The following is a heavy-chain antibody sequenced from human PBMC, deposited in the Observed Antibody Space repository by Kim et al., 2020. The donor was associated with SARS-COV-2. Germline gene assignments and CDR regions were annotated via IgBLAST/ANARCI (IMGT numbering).Heavy chain of an antibody. D-gene: IGHD2-8*02. V-gene: IGHV3-15*01. CDR2: IKSKGYGETR. Sequence: GGSLRLSCAASGLTFSGTWISWVRQAPGKGLEWLGLIKSKGYGETRDYAAPVEGRFTISRDDSTNMVYLQMDSLKTEDTAIYYCAADVDKSGTDGDFD. CDR3: AADVDKSGTDGDFD. J-gene: IGHJ4*01. CDR1: GLTFSGTW.